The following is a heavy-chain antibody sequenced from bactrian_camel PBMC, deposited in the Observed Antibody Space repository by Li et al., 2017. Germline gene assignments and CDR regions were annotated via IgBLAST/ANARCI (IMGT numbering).Heavy chain of an antibody. CDR2: SSSGALSL. V-gene: IGHV3S1*01. J-gene: IGHJ6*01. Sequence: HVQLVESGGGLVQPGGSLRLSCEASGFTFSNYWMFWVRQAPGKGLEWVSSSSSGALSLVYADSVKGRFTISRDNAKNTVYLQMNSLNNEDTAVYYCVRRVAYTWSGFGYWGQGTQVTVS. D-gene: IGHD1*01. CDR1: GFTFSNYW. CDR3: VRRVAYTWSGFGY.